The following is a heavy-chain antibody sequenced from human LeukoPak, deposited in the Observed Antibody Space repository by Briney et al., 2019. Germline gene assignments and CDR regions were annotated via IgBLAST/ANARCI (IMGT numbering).Heavy chain of an antibody. CDR2: INSDGSGT. CDR1: GFTFSSYW. CDR3: ARTRSYYFDY. J-gene: IGHJ4*02. Sequence: GGSLRLSCAASGFTFSSYWMHWVRQAPGKGLVWVSRINSDGSGTTYADSVKGRFTISRDNAKNTLYLQVSSLRAEDTAVYYCARTRSYYFDYWGQGTLVTVSS. V-gene: IGHV3-74*03.